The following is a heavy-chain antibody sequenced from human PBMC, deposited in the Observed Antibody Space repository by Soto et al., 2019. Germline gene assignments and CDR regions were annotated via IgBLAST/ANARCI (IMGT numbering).Heavy chain of an antibody. D-gene: IGHD6-19*01. V-gene: IGHV4-61*01. CDR2: IYYSGST. CDR1: GGSVGSGSYY. Sequence: SETLSLTCTVSGGSVGSGSYYWSWIRQPPGKGLEWIGYIYYSGSTNYNPSLKSRVTISVDTSKNQFSLKLSSVTAADTAVYYCARDVAVAYYYGTDVWGQGTTVTVSS. CDR3: ARDVAVAYYYGTDV. J-gene: IGHJ6*02.